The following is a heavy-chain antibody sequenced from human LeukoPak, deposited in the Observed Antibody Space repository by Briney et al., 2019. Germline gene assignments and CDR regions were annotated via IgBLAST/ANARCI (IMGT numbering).Heavy chain of an antibody. CDR1: GFTFSDYD. V-gene: IGHV3-23*01. Sequence: GGSLRLSCAASGFTFSDYDMSWIRQAPGKGLEWVSAMSGSGGRTYYADSVKGRFTISRDNSKNTLYLQMNSLRAEDTAAYYCAKWGCSGGSCYPFDYWGQGTLVTVSS. CDR2: MSGSGGRT. CDR3: AKWGCSGGSCYPFDY. D-gene: IGHD2-15*01. J-gene: IGHJ4*02.